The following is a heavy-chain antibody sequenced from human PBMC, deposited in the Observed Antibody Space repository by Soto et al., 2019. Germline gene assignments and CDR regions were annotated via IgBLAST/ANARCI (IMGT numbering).Heavy chain of an antibody. Sequence: PSETLALTCTVSGGSISSYYWSWIRQPPGKGLEWIGYIYYSGSTNYNPSLKSRVTISVDTSKNQFSLKLSSVTAADTVVYSWASAGAAAAPSAYWGKGTLVPVSS. D-gene: IGHD6-13*01. CDR2: IYYSGST. CDR1: GGSISSYY. V-gene: IGHV4-59*12. J-gene: IGHJ4*02. CDR3: ASAGAAAAPSAY.